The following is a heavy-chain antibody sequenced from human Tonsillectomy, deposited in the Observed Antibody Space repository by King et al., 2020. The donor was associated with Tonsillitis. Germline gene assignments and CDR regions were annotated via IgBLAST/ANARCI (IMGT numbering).Heavy chain of an antibody. CDR1: GFTFSDYY. CDR2: ISSSGSTI. J-gene: IGHJ4*02. Sequence: QLVQSEGGLVKPGGSLRLSCAASGFTFSDYYMSWIRQAPGKGLEWLSYISSSGSTIYYADSVKGRFTISRDNAKNSLYLQINSLRAEDTAVYFCARYRRDGYNARFDYWGQGTLVTVSS. V-gene: IGHV3-11*01. D-gene: IGHD5-24*01. CDR3: ARYRRDGYNARFDY.